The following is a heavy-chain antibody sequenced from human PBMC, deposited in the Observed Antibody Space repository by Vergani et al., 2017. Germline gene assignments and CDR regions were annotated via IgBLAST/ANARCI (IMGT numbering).Heavy chain of an antibody. J-gene: IGHJ5*02. CDR1: GYSISSGYY. CDR2: IYHSGST. D-gene: IGHD3-16*01. V-gene: IGHV4-38-2*01. CDR3: ARRGTIMCDWFDP. Sequence: QVQLQESGPGLVKPSETLSLTCAVSGYSISSGYYWGWIRQPPGKGLEWIGSIYHSGSTYYNPSLKSRVTISVDTSKNQFSLKLSSVTAADTAVYYCARRGTIMCDWFDPWGQGTLVTVSS.